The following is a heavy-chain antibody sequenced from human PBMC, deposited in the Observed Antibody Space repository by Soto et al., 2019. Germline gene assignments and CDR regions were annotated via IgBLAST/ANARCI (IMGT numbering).Heavy chain of an antibody. CDR1: GYSFTSYG. J-gene: IGHJ4*02. Sequence: ASVKVSCKASGYSFTSYGVTWVRQAPGQGLEWMGWINTFNGNTNNAQNLQGRVSMTTDTSTNTVYMDLRSLRSDDTAVYYCASAMAPDLSAYWGQGTRDTVSS. CDR2: INTFNGNT. CDR3: ASAMAPDLSAY. V-gene: IGHV1-18*01.